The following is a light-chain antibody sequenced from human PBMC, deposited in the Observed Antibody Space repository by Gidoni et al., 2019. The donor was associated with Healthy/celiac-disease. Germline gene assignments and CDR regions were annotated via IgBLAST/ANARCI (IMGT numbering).Light chain of an antibody. CDR2: GSS. J-gene: IGKJ1*01. CDR3: QQYGSSPVT. Sequence: DIVLTPSPGTLSLSPGERATLSCWASQSVSSSYLAWYPPKPGQAPRLLIYGSSSRASGIPARFSGRGSGTDFTLTISSLEPEDFAVYYCQQYGSSPVTFGQGTKVEIK. V-gene: IGKV3-20*01. CDR1: QSVSSSY.